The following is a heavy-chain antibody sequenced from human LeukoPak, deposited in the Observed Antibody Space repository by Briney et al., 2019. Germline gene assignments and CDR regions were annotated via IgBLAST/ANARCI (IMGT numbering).Heavy chain of an antibody. D-gene: IGHD2/OR15-2a*01. J-gene: IGHJ3*02. CDR1: GYTFNTYY. CDR3: AREMTISRFDAFDI. CDR2: INPYSGDT. V-gene: IGHV1-2*06. Sequence: ASVKVSCKTSGYTFNTYYLHWVRQAPGQGLEWMGRINPYSGDTTFAQRFQGRVTMTRDTSISTAYMELSRLRSDDTAVYYCAREMTISRFDAFDIWGPGTMVTVSS.